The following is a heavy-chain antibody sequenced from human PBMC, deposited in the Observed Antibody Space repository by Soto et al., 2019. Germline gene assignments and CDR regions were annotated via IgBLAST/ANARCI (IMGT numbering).Heavy chain of an antibody. D-gene: IGHD3-16*01. Sequence: ESGGGVVQPGRSLRLSCAASGFTFSSYAMHWVRRAPGKGLEWMAVMSYDGSNKYYADSVKGRFTISRDNSKNTLYLQMNSLRPEETALYYCERDGGAYWGQGTLVIVSS. CDR1: GFTFSSYA. V-gene: IGHV3-30-3*01. CDR2: MSYDGSNK. J-gene: IGHJ4*02. CDR3: ERDGGAY.